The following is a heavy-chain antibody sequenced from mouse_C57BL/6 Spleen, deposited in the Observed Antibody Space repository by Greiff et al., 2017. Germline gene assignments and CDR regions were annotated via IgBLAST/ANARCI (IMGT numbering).Heavy chain of an antibody. CDR1: GFTFSSYG. CDR2: ISSGGSYT. D-gene: IGHD2-13*01. J-gene: IGHJ2*01. V-gene: IGHV5-6*02. CDR3: ARTTTGFFDY. Sequence: DVMLVESGGDLVKPGGSLKLSCAASGFTFSSYGMSWVRQTPDKRLEWVATISSGGSYTYSPDSVKGRFTISRDNAKKTLYLQMSSLKSEETAMYYCARTTTGFFDYWGQGTTLTVSS.